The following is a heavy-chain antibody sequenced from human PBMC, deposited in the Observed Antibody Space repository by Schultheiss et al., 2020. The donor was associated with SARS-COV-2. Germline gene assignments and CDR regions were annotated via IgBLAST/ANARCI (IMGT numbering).Heavy chain of an antibody. CDR1: GGSISSGGYY. CDR2: INHSGST. V-gene: IGHV4-39*01. Sequence: SETLSLTCTVSGGSISSGGYYWSWIRQHPGKGLEWIGEINHSGSTNYNPSLKSRVTISVDTSKNQFSLKLSSVTAADTAVYYCATQYRAGRYFDYWGQGTLVTVSS. J-gene: IGHJ4*02. CDR3: ATQYRAGRYFDY. D-gene: IGHD5-12*01.